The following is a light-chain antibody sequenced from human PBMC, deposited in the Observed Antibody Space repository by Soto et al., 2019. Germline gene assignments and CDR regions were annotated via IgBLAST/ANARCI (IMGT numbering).Light chain of an antibody. CDR2: STS. V-gene: IGKV3-20*01. CDR1: QIVSNPY. J-gene: IGKJ5*01. Sequence: VVLTQSPATLSMSPGEAVTLSCRASQIVSNPYLAWYQQRPGQVPRLVVSSTSKRATGIPERFSGGGSGNDFTLTITSREPEDFAVSCCHQYERLPVTFGQGTRL. CDR3: HQYERLPVT.